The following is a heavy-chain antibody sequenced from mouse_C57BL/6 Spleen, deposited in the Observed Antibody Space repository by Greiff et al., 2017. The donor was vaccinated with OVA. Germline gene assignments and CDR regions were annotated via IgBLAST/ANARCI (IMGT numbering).Heavy chain of an antibody. V-gene: IGHV1-55*01. CDR3: ARWYYGSSLYYFDY. J-gene: IGHJ2*01. CDR1: GYTFTSYW. D-gene: IGHD1-1*01. Sequence: VQLQQSGAELVKPGASVKMSCKASGYTFTSYWITWVKQRPGQGLEWIGDIYPGSGSTNYNEKFKSKATLTVDTSSSTAYMQLSSLTSEDSAVYYCARWYYGSSLYYFDYWGQGTTLTVSS. CDR2: IYPGSGST.